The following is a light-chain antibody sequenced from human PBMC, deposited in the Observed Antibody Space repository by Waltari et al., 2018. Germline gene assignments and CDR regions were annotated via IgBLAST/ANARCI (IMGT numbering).Light chain of an antibody. Sequence: DIVMTQSPDSLVVSLGERATINCKSSRNLLYGPNNKDFLAWYQQKPGQPPKLRIYWASTLESGVPNQFTGSGSGTDFSLTISSLQAEDVAVYYCQQYYDTPYTFGQGTKLEIK. V-gene: IGKV4-1*01. CDR1: RNLLYGPNNKDF. J-gene: IGKJ2*01. CDR2: WAS. CDR3: QQYYDTPYT.